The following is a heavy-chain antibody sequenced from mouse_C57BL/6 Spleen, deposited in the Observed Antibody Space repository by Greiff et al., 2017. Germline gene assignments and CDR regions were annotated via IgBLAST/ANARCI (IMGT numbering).Heavy chain of an antibody. J-gene: IGHJ4*01. V-gene: IGHV1-62-2*01. D-gene: IGHD1-1*01. CDR1: GYTFTEYT. Sequence: QVQLQQSGAELVKPGASVKLSCKASGYTFTEYTIHWVKQRSGQGLEWIGWFYPGSGSIKYNEKFKDKATLTADKSSSTVYMELSRLTSEDSAVYFCARHDPYYGSSRYYAMDYWGQGTSVTVSS. CDR2: FYPGSGSI. CDR3: ARHDPYYGSSRYYAMDY.